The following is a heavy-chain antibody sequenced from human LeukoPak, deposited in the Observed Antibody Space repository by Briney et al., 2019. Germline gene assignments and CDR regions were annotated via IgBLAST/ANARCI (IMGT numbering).Heavy chain of an antibody. J-gene: IGHJ4*02. Sequence: PGGSLRLSCAASGFSFSTYGMHWVRQAPGRGLEWVAVISYDGKNKNYADSVTGRFTISRDNSKNTLYLQMNGVTAADTAVYYCARGGDYGDLRYFDYWGQGTLVTVSS. D-gene: IGHD4-17*01. CDR1: GFSFSTYG. CDR2: ISYDGKNK. CDR3: ARGGDYGDLRYFDY. V-gene: IGHV3-30*03.